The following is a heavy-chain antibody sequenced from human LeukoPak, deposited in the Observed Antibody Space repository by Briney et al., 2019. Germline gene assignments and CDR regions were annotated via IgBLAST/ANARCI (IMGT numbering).Heavy chain of an antibody. CDR3: ARGGGGFWSGYYANWFDP. Sequence: GGSLRLSCAASGFTVSSNYMSWVRQSPGKGLEWVSVIYSGGSTYYADSVKGRFTISRDNSKNTLYLQMNSLRAEDTAVYYCARGGGGFWSGYYANWFDPWGQGTLVTVSS. CDR2: IYSGGST. V-gene: IGHV3-66*02. J-gene: IGHJ5*02. D-gene: IGHD3-3*01. CDR1: GFTVSSNY.